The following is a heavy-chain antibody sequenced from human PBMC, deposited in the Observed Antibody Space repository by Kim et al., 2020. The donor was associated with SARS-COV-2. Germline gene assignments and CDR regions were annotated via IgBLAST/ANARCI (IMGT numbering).Heavy chain of an antibody. D-gene: IGHD3-10*01. CDR3: AVLLLWNLGGFDY. Sequence: PPLKRTVTIAVDTSQNQFSLTLSSVTAADTAVYYCAVLLLWNLGGFDYWGQGTLVTVSS. V-gene: IGHV4-31*01. J-gene: IGHJ4*02.